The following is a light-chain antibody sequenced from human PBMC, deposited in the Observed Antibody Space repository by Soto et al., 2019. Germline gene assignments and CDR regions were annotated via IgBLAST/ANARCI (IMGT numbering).Light chain of an antibody. CDR3: GTWESYLSVGV. J-gene: IGLJ2*01. CDR2: DND. Sequence: QSVLTQPPSVSAAPGQPATISCSGAGPNLGSNSVSWYQQVPGTAPKLLLYDNDKRPSGIPDRFFGSKSGTSATLGIAGLQTADEADYYCGTWESYLSVGVFGGGTKLTVL. V-gene: IGLV1-51*01. CDR1: GPNLGSNS.